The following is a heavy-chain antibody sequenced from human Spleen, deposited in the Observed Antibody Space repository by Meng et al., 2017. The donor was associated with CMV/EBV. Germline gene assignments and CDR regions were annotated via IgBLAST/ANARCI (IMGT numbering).Heavy chain of an antibody. J-gene: IGHJ5*02. CDR3: ARLCLSFNTTDWFDP. Sequence: GSLRLSCTVSGGSISNYYWSWIRQPPGKGLEWIGTIYYRGSTYYNPSLKSRVTISVDTSKNQFSLKLRSVTAADTAVYYCARLCLSFNTTDWFDPWGQGTLVTVSS. V-gene: IGHV4-59*12. CDR1: GGSISNYY. CDR2: IYYRGST. D-gene: IGHD3-10*02.